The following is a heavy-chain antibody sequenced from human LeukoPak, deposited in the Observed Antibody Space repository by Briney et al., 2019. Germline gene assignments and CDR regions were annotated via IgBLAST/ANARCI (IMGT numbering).Heavy chain of an antibody. CDR2: IKQDGSEK. CDR3: ARDWHNWNYVYFDY. J-gene: IGHJ4*02. CDR1: GFTFSSYW. V-gene: IGHV3-7*01. D-gene: IGHD1-7*01. Sequence: GGSLRLSCAASGFTFSSYWMSWVRQAPGKGLEWVANIKQDGSEKYYVDSVKGRFTISRDNAKNSLYLQMNSLRAEDTAVYYCARDWHNWNYVYFDYWGQGTLVTVSS.